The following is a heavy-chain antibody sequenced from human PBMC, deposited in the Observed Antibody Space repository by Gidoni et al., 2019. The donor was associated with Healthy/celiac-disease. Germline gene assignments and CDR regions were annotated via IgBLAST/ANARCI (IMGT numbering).Heavy chain of an antibody. CDR1: GFTFSSYW. CDR2: IKQDGSEK. Sequence: EVQLVESGGGLVQPGGSLRLSCAASGFTFSSYWMSWVRQAPGKGLEWVANIKQDGSEKYYVDSVKGRFTISRDNAKNSLYLQMNSLRAEDTAVYYCARDRGYSGYDFGYWGQGTLVTVSS. J-gene: IGHJ4*02. CDR3: ARDRGYSGYDFGY. D-gene: IGHD5-12*01. V-gene: IGHV3-7*01.